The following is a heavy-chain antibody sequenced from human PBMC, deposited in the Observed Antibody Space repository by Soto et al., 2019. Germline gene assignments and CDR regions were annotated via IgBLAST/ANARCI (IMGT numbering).Heavy chain of an antibody. V-gene: IGHV1-3*04. Sequence: ASLKVSCKASGYSFTRYAIHWVRQAPGQRLERMGWINTGNDNTKYSEKFQGRVTITRDTSATTVYMELNSLTSEDAAVYYCARGLEWHYDIMTGFYESRRLDYWGQGTPVTVSS. CDR1: GYSFTRYA. CDR3: ARGLEWHYDIMTGFYESRRLDY. D-gene: IGHD3-9*01. J-gene: IGHJ4*02. CDR2: INTGNDNT.